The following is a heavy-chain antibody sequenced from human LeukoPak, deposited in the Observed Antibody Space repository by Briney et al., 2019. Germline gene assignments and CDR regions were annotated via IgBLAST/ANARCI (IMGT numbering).Heavy chain of an antibody. V-gene: IGHV4-39*07. CDR1: GGSISSSSYY. D-gene: IGHD2-15*01. CDR2: IYYSGST. Sequence: PSETLSLTCTVSGGSISSSSYYWVRIPQPQGKGLEWIGCIYYSGSTYYNPSLKSRVTISVDTSKNQSSLKLSSVTAADTAVYYCARSTYCSGGSCSHNWFDPWGQGTLVTVSS. J-gene: IGHJ5*02. CDR3: ARSTYCSGGSCSHNWFDP.